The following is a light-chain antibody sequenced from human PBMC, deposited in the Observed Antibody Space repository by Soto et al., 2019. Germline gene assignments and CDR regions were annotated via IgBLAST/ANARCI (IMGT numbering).Light chain of an antibody. CDR1: QSVSSY. J-gene: IGKJ2*01. CDR2: DAS. Sequence: EIVLTQSPATLSLSPGERATLSCRASQSVSSYLAWYQQKPGQAPRLLIYDASNRATGIPARFSGSGSGTYFTLTISSLEPEDFAVYYWQQRSNWPPYTFGRGTKLEIE. CDR3: QQRSNWPPYT. V-gene: IGKV3-11*01.